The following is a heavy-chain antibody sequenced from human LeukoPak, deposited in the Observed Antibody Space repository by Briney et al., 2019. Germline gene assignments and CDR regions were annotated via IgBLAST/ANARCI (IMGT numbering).Heavy chain of an antibody. CDR2: LYPGDSCA. V-gene: IGHV5-51*01. CDR3: ATSREVAASHAFDI. CDR1: GYSFANYW. D-gene: IGHD6-19*01. Sequence: GESLKISCKGSGYSFANYWIGWVRQMPGKGLEWMGMLYPGDSCARFSLSFQCRVTMSVDRSINTAYLQWSSLRASDTAMYYCATSREVAASHAFDIWGQGTVVTVSS. J-gene: IGHJ3*02.